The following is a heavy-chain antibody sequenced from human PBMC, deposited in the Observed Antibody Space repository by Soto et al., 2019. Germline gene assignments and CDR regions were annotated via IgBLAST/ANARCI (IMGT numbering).Heavy chain of an antibody. Sequence: QMQLQESGPGLLEPSETLSLTCTVSDDSISSRTYYWAWIRQPPGKGLEWIGYLYHSGSTYYAPFVNSRATMSVDTSKKQLSLKLTSVTAADTAVYYCARAAYSGSPIDHWGQGTLVTVSP. V-gene: IGHV4-39*01. CDR2: LYHSGST. J-gene: IGHJ1*01. CDR3: ARAAYSGSPIDH. CDR1: DDSISSRTYY. D-gene: IGHD1-26*01.